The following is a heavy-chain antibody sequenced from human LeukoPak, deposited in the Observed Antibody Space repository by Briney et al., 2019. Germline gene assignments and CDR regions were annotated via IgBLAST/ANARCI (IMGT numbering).Heavy chain of an antibody. Sequence: GGSLRLSCAASGFSVSSNYMSWVRQAPGKGLEWVSVIYSGGSTYYADSVKGRFTISRDNTKNTLYLQMNSLRAEDIAVYYCARDLTVPPGDAFDIWGQGTMVTVSS. J-gene: IGHJ3*02. D-gene: IGHD4-17*01. CDR3: ARDLTVPPGDAFDI. V-gene: IGHV3-53*01. CDR2: IYSGGST. CDR1: GFSVSSNY.